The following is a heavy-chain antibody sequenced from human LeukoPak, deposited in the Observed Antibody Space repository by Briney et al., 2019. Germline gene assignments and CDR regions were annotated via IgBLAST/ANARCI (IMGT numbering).Heavy chain of an antibody. D-gene: IGHD6-19*01. V-gene: IGHV4-59*01. CDR2: VYYSGST. CDR1: GGSISPYY. CDR3: ASLIAVAGYYFDY. J-gene: IGHJ4*02. Sequence: SQTLSLTCTVSGGSISPYYWNWIRQPPGKGLEWIGYVYYSGSTNYNPSLNSRVTISVDTSKNQFSLKLSSVTAADTAVYYCASLIAVAGYYFDYWGQGTLVTVSS.